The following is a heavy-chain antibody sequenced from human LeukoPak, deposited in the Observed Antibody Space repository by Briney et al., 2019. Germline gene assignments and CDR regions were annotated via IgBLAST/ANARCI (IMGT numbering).Heavy chain of an antibody. D-gene: IGHD3-22*01. CDR1: GFTFSSYG. V-gene: IGHV3-30*03. CDR3: ARDAAYTMIVPFDY. J-gene: IGHJ4*02. Sequence: GRSLRLSCAASGFTFSSYGMHWVRQAPGKGLEWVAVISYDGSNKYYADSVKGRFTISRDNSKNTLYLQMNSLRAEDTAVYYCARDAAYTMIVPFDYWGQGTLVTVSS. CDR2: ISYDGSNK.